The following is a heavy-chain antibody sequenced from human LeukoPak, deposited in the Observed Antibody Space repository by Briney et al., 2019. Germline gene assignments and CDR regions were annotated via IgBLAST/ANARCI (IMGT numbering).Heavy chain of an antibody. V-gene: IGHV4-31*03. D-gene: IGHD2-21*01. J-gene: IGHJ5*02. CDR1: GGSFSSGGYY. Sequence: SETLSLTCTVSGGSFSSGGYYWSWIRQHPGKGLEWIGYIYYSGSTYYNPSLKSRVTISVDTSKNQFSLKLSSVTAADTAVYYCARETAWPIKENWFDPWGQGTLVTVSS. CDR3: ARETAWPIKENWFDP. CDR2: IYYSGST.